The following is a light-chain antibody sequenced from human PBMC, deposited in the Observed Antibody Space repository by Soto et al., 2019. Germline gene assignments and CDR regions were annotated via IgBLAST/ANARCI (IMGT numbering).Light chain of an antibody. CDR3: EQYGSSPRT. CDR2: GTS. V-gene: IGKV3-20*01. Sequence: EIVLTQSPGTLSLSPGERATLSCRASQTVSSAYLAWYQQKPGQAPRLLMYGTSSRATGIPDRFSGSGSGTDFTLTISTLEPEDFAVYYCEQYGSSPRTFGQGTKVDIK. CDR1: QTVSSAY. J-gene: IGKJ1*01.